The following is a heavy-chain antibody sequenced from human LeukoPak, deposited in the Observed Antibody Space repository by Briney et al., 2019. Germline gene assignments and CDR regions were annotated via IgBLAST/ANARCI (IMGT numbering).Heavy chain of an antibody. V-gene: IGHV1-2*02. CDR1: GYTFTGYY. CDR2: INPNSGGT. CDR3: ARDLGDILTGYYYDY. Sequence: ASVKVSCKASGYTFTGYYMHWVRQAPGQGLEWMGWINPNSGGTNYAQKFQGRVTMTRDTSISTAYMELSRLRSDDTAVYYCARDLGDILTGYYYDYWGQGTLATVSS. J-gene: IGHJ4*02. D-gene: IGHD3-9*01.